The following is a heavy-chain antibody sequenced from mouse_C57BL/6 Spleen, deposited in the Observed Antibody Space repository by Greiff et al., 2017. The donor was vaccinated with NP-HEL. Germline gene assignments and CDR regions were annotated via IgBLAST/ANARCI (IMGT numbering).Heavy chain of an antibody. Sequence: VQLQQSGPELVKPGASVKISCKASGYAFSSSWMNWVKQRPGKGLEWIGRIYPGDGDTNYNGKFKGKATLTADKSSSTAYMQRSSLTSEDSAVYFCAREDIYYGNPYFDYWGQGTTLTVSS. CDR1: GYAFSSSW. J-gene: IGHJ2*01. D-gene: IGHD2-1*01. CDR2: IYPGDGDT. CDR3: AREDIYYGNPYFDY. V-gene: IGHV1-82*01.